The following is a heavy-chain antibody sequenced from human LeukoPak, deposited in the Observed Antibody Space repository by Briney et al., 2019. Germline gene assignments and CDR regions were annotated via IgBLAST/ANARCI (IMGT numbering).Heavy chain of an antibody. CDR1: GFTFSSYG. Sequence: RGRSLRLSCAASGFTFSSYGLHWVRQAPGKGLEWVAVIWYDGSHKYYADSVKGRFTISRDNSKNTLYLQMNSLRAEDTAVYYCAKDMGLISDYWGQGTLVTVSS. J-gene: IGHJ4*02. D-gene: IGHD2-8*01. V-gene: IGHV3-33*06. CDR3: AKDMGLISDY. CDR2: IWYDGSHK.